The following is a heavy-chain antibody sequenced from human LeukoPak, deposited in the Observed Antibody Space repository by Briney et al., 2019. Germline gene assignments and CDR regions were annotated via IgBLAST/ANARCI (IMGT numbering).Heavy chain of an antibody. J-gene: IGHJ4*02. V-gene: IGHV1-46*01. Sequence: ASVKVSCKASGYTFTTYYMHWLRQAPGQGPEWMGIINPRGGSTDYAQKFQGRVTMTRDTSISTAYMELSRLRSDDTAVYYCARGGVLLLWFGELLSFDYWGQGTLVTVSS. D-gene: IGHD3-10*01. CDR1: GYTFTTYY. CDR3: ARGGVLLLWFGELLSFDY. CDR2: INPRGGST.